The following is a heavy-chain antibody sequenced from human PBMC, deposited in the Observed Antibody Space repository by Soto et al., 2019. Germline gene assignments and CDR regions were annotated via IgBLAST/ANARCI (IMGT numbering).Heavy chain of an antibody. D-gene: IGHD6-13*01. Sequence: PSETLSLTCTVSGGSISSGGYYWIWIRHHPGKGLEWIGYIYYSGSTYYNPSLKSRVTISVDTSKNQFSLKLSSVTAADTAVYYCARFSRPYGYSSSWYRPEGYYYYGRDVWGQGTTVTVSS. CDR2: IYYSGST. CDR3: ARFSRPYGYSSSWYRPEGYYYYGRDV. V-gene: IGHV4-31*03. CDR1: GGSISSGGYY. J-gene: IGHJ6*02.